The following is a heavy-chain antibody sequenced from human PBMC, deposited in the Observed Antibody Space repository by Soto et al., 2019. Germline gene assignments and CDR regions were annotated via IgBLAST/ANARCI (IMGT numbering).Heavy chain of an antibody. Sequence: QVQLVESGGGVVQPGRSLRLSCAASGFTFSSYGMHWVRQAPGKGLEWVAVISYDGSNKYYADSVKGRFTISRDNSKNTLYLQMNSLRAEDTAVYYCAKFRYYYDSSAHNWGQGTLVTVSS. J-gene: IGHJ4*02. D-gene: IGHD3-22*01. V-gene: IGHV3-30*18. CDR2: ISYDGSNK. CDR1: GFTFSSYG. CDR3: AKFRYYYDSSAHN.